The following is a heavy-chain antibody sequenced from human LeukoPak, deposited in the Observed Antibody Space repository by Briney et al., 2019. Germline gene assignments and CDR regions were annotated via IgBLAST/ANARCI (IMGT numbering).Heavy chain of an antibody. CDR3: AAFRFDESYYDILTGYYTTYYFDY. J-gene: IGHJ4*02. D-gene: IGHD3-9*01. CDR2: IVVGSGNT. V-gene: IGHV1-58*01. Sequence: SVKVSCKASGFTFTSSAVQWVRQAREQRLEWIGWIVVGSGNTNYAQKFQERVTITRDMSTSTAYMELSSLRSEDTAVYYCAAFRFDESYYDILTGYYTTYYFDYWGQGTLVTVSS. CDR1: GFTFTSSA.